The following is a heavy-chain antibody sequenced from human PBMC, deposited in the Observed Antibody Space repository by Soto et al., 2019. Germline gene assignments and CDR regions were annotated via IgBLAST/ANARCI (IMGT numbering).Heavy chain of an antibody. J-gene: IGHJ4*02. CDR2: INPNSGGT. CDR1: GYTFTGYY. CDR3: GRAVYDYVWGSYRHSPFDY. V-gene: IGHV1-2*02. Sequence: ASVKVSCKASGYTFTGYYMHWVRQAPGQGLEWMGWINPNSGGTNYAQKFQGRVTMTRDTSISTAYMELSRLRSDDTAVYYCGRAVYDYVWGSYRHSPFDYWSQGTLVTVSS. D-gene: IGHD3-16*02.